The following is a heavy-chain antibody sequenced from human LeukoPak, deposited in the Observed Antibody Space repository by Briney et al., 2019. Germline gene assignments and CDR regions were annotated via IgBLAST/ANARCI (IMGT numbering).Heavy chain of an antibody. CDR3: ARVVGDGCNFGYYYGMDV. CDR1: GFTFSSYS. Sequence: GGSLRLSCAASGFTFSSYSMNWVRQAPGKGLEWVSSISSSSSYIYYADSVKGRFTISRDNAKNSLYLQMNSLRAEDTAVYYCARVVGDGCNFGYYYGMDVWGQGTTVTVSS. CDR2: ISSSSSYI. D-gene: IGHD5-24*01. V-gene: IGHV3-21*01. J-gene: IGHJ6*02.